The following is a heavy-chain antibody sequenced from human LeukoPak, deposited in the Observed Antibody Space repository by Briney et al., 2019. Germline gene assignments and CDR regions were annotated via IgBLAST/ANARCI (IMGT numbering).Heavy chain of an antibody. CDR3: ARLSTGGYYYGSGFDY. J-gene: IGHJ4*02. D-gene: IGHD3-10*01. CDR2: SIPSFGTA. V-gene: IGHV1-69*01. Sequence: SVKVSCKASGGTFSSYGISWVRQAPGQGLDWMGGSIPSFGTANYAQKFQGRVTITADESTRTAYMELSSLRSEDTAVYYCARLSTGGYYYGSGFDYWGQGTLVTVSS. CDR1: GGTFSSYG.